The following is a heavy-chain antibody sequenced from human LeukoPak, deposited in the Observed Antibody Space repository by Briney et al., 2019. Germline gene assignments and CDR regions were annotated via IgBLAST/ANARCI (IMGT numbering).Heavy chain of an antibody. J-gene: IGHJ4*02. CDR2: INPNSGVT. D-gene: IGHD4-23*01. V-gene: IGHV1-2*02. CDR1: GYTFVGYY. CDR3: ARQGARVKGIDY. Sequence: ASVKVSCKSPGYTFVGYYMHWVRQAPGQGLEWMGWINPNSGVTNYAQKFQGRVTMTRDTSISTVYMELSRLRSDDTAVYYCARQGARVKGIDYWGQGTLVTVSS.